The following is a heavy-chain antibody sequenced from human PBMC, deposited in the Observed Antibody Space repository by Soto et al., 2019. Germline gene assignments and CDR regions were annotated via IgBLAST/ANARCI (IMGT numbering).Heavy chain of an antibody. Sequence: SETLSLTCTVSGGSISSSSYYWGWIRQPPGQGLEWIGSIYYSGSTYYNPSLKSRVTISVDTSKTQFSLKLSSVTAADTAVYYCARDRGAPGGYVNDYYYGMDVWGQGTTVTVSS. CDR3: ARDRGAPGGYVNDYYYGMDV. CDR1: GGSISSSSYY. D-gene: IGHD5-12*01. J-gene: IGHJ6*02. CDR2: IYYSGST. V-gene: IGHV4-39*07.